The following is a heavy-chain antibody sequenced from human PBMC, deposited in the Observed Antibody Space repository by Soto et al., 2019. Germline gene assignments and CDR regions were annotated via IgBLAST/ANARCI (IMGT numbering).Heavy chain of an antibody. V-gene: IGHV4-61*01. CDR1: GDSVSSDNYY. CDR3: ARDIRGYSRAFDF. Sequence: PSETLSLTCTVSGDSVSSDNYYWTWIRQPPGKGLEWVGYIYSSGSTNYNPSLKSRVTISLRTSSNQFSLKLTSVTAADTAVYYCARDIRGYSRAFDFWGQGTLVTVSS. D-gene: IGHD5-18*01. CDR2: IYSSGST. J-gene: IGHJ4*02.